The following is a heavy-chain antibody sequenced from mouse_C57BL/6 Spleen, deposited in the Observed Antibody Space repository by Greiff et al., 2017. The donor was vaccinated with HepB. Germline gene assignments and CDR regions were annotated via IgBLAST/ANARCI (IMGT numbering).Heavy chain of an antibody. Sequence: QVQVQQSGAELVKPGASVKISCEASGYAFSSYRMNWVKQRPGKGLEWIGQIYHGDGDINYNGTFKGEATLTADKSSSTDYMQLSSLTSEDSAVYFCARDPFAYWGQGTLVTVSA. CDR3: ARDPFAY. CDR1: GYAFSSYR. CDR2: IYHGDGDI. J-gene: IGHJ3*01. V-gene: IGHV1-80*01.